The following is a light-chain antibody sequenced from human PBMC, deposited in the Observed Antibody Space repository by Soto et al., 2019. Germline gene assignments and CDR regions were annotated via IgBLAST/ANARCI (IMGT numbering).Light chain of an antibody. CDR3: SSYAGSNNFGV. CDR1: SSDVGGYNY. J-gene: IGLJ3*02. Sequence: QSALTQPPSASGSPGQSVTISCTGTSSDVGGYNYVSWYQQHPGKAPKLMIYEVSKRPSGVPDRFSGSKSGNTASLTVSGLQADEEADYYCSSYAGSNNFGVFGGGTKLTVL. CDR2: EVS. V-gene: IGLV2-8*01.